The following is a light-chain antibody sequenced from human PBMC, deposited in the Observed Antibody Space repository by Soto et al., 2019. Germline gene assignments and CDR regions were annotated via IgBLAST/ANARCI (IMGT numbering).Light chain of an antibody. CDR3: QQYDNLPPTWT. Sequence: DIQMTQSPSSLSASVGNRVTITCQASQDIATYLNWYQQKPGKAPNLVIYDAFNLETGVPSSFSGGVSGTHFSFTISNLQPEDIATYYCQQYDNLPPTWTFGQGTKVDIK. CDR1: QDIATY. J-gene: IGKJ1*01. CDR2: DAF. V-gene: IGKV1-33*01.